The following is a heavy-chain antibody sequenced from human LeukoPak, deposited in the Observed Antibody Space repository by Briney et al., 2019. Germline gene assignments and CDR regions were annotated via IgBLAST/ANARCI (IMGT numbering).Heavy chain of an antibody. CDR1: GFTFSSYA. CDR3: ARTSSGSAYPSSYGMDV. D-gene: IGHD1-26*01. CDR2: INHNGGT. J-gene: IGHJ6*02. V-gene: IGHV4-34*01. Sequence: PGGSLRLSCAASGFTFSSYAMSWVRQSPGKGLEWIGEINHNGGTNYNPSLESRVTISLDTSKNHFSLKLRSVTAADTTMYFCARTSSGSAYPSSYGMDVWGQGTTVIVSS.